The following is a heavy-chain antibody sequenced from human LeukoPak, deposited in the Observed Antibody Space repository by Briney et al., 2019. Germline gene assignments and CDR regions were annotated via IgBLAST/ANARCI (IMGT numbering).Heavy chain of an antibody. CDR1: GYSFTSYW. Sequence: GESLKISCKGSGYSFTSYWISWVRQMPGKGLEWMGRNDPSDSYTNYSPSFQGHVTISADKSISTAYLQWSSLKASDTAMYYCAGAGIAVAGNAEYFQHWGQGTLVTVSS. CDR2: NDPSDSYT. CDR3: AGAGIAVAGNAEYFQH. J-gene: IGHJ1*01. D-gene: IGHD6-19*01. V-gene: IGHV5-10-1*01.